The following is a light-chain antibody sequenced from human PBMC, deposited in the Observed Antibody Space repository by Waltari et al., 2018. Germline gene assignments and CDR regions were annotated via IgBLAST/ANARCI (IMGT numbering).Light chain of an antibody. J-gene: IGLJ1*01. CDR2: RSD. CDR1: SSNIGTTF. CDR3: AAWDDSLNGYYV. Sequence: QSVLTQPPSASGTPGQRAPISCSGSSSNIGTTFVYWYLPGPGTAPKPLIYRSDQRPSGVPDRFSGSKSGTSASLAISGLRSEDEGDYYCAAWDDSLNGYYVFGTGTKVTVL. V-gene: IGLV1-47*01.